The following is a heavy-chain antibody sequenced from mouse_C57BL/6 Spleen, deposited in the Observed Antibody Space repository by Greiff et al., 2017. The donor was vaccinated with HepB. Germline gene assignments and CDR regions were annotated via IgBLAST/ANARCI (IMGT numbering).Heavy chain of an antibody. V-gene: IGHV1-82*01. CDR2: IYPGDGDT. J-gene: IGHJ2*01. CDR1: GYAFSSSW. Sequence: VQLQQSGPELVKPGASVKISCKASGYAFSSSWMNWVKQRPGKGLEWIGRIYPGDGDTNYNGKFKGKATLTAAKSSSTAYMQLSSLTSEDSAVYFCARSLSLFDYWGQGTTLTVSS. CDR3: ARSLSLFDY.